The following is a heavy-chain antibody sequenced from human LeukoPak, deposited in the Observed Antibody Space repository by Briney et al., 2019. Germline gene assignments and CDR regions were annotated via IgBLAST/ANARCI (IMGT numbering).Heavy chain of an antibody. V-gene: IGHV3-30*18. CDR2: ISYDGSNK. D-gene: IGHD3-22*01. CDR1: GFTFSSYG. Sequence: GGSLRLSCAASGFTFSSYGMQWVRQAPGKGLEWVAVISYDGSNKYYADSVKGRFTISRDNSKNTLYLQMNSLRAEDTAVYYCAKPTINYYDSSGPNDYWGQGTLVTVSS. CDR3: AKPTINYYDSSGPNDY. J-gene: IGHJ4*02.